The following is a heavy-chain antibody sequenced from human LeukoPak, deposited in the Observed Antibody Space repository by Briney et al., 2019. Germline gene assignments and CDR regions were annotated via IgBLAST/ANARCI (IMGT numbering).Heavy chain of an antibody. CDR1: GYTFTSYG. CDR3: ARDIGSSGCIDY. V-gene: IGHV1-2*02. J-gene: IGHJ4*02. D-gene: IGHD6-19*01. Sequence: ASVKVSCKASGYTFTSYGISWVRQAPGQGLEWMGWINPNTGVTNYAQKFQGRVTMTRDTSISTAYLELTRLTSDDTAVYYCARDIGSSGCIDYWGQGTLVTVSS. CDR2: INPNTGVT.